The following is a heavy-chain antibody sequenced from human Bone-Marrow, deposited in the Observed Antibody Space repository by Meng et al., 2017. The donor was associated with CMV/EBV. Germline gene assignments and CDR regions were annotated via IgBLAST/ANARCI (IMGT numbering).Heavy chain of an antibody. CDR3: TRDREGGASDC. V-gene: IGHV3-30-3*01. CDR1: GFTFSSYA. Sequence: GESLKISCAASGFTFSSYAMHWVRQAPGKGLEWVAFISYDGSNKYYADSVKGRFTISRDSSKNTLYLQMNSLRAEDTAVYYCTRDREGGASDCWGQGTRVTVSS. D-gene: IGHD3-16*01. J-gene: IGHJ4*02. CDR2: ISYDGSNK.